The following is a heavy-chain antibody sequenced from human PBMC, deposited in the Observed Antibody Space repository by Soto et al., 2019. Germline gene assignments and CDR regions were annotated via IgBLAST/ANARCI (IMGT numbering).Heavy chain of an antibody. CDR1: GYTFTRHW. J-gene: IGHJ5*02. Sequence: GECLKISRMGPGYTFTRHWTGWAPDMPGKGLEWMRLIYPAISDTSYSTSFQGQVTISADKSIRTAYMQWNSLKASDTAVYYCVRVGLVGSNNLINAWFDPWGPGTLVTVSS. CDR2: IYPAISDT. D-gene: IGHD2-8*02. V-gene: IGHV5-51*01. CDR3: VRVGLVGSNNLINAWFDP.